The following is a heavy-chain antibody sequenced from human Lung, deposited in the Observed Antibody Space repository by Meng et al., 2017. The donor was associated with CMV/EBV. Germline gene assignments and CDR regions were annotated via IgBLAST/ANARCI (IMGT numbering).Heavy chain of an antibody. CDR3: AIRWRYGNGPYFDY. J-gene: IGHJ4*02. D-gene: IGHD2-8*01. CDR2: INPGDSDT. CDR1: GYSFTNCW. Sequence: GGSLRLXXKYFGYSFTNCWIGWVRQMPGKGLEWMGIINPGDSDTQYRASFQGQVTISADKSINTAYLQWGSLKASDTAMYYCAIRWRYGNGPYFDYSGQGALVTVSS. V-gene: IGHV5-51*01.